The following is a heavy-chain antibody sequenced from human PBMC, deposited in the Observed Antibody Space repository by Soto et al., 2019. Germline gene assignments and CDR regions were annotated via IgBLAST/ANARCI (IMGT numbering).Heavy chain of an antibody. CDR2: FNPNSGDT. J-gene: IGHJ4*02. CDR3: AREASAVISLDY. D-gene: IGHD6-19*01. CDR1: GYTFTAYS. Sequence: ASVKVSCKASGYTFTAYSMHWVRQAPGQGLEWVGWFNPNSGDTIYAQKFQGRVTLTRDTSIGTAYMELYSLTSDDTAGYYCAREASAVISLDYWGQGTLVTVSS. V-gene: IGHV1-2*02.